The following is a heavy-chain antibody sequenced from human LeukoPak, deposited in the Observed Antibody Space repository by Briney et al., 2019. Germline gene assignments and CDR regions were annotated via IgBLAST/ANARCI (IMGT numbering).Heavy chain of an antibody. V-gene: IGHV1-69*04. CDR3: ARAGAFRKAAAEGDYGMDV. CDR2: IIPIVGIA. Sequence: SVKASCKASGGTFSNYGISWVRQAPGQGPEWMGRIIPIVGIANYAQKFQGRVTITADKSTSTAYMELSSLRSEDTAVYYCARAGAFRKAAAEGDYGMDVWGQGTTVTVSS. D-gene: IGHD6-13*01. J-gene: IGHJ6*02. CDR1: GGTFSNYG.